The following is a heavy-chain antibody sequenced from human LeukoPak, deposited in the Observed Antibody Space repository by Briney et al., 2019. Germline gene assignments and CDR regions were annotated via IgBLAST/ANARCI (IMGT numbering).Heavy chain of an antibody. V-gene: IGHV4-61*02. J-gene: IGHJ3*02. CDR2: IYTSGST. CDR1: GGSISSGSYY. Sequence: SETLFLTCTVSGGSISSGSYYWSWIRQPAGKGLEWIGRIYTSGSTNYNPSLKSRVTISVDTSKNQFSLKLSSVTAADTAVYYCARTDYNDAFDIWGQGTMVTVSS. D-gene: IGHD4/OR15-4a*01. CDR3: ARTDYNDAFDI.